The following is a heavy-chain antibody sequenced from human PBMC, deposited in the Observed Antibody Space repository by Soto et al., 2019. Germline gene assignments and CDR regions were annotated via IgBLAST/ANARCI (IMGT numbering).Heavy chain of an antibody. D-gene: IGHD2-2*01. J-gene: IGHJ3*02. CDR1: GDSVSSNSAA. Sequence: LNCAISGDSVSSNSAAWNWIRQSPWRGLEWLGRTYYRSKWYNDYAVSAKSRITINPDTSKNQFSLQLNSVTPEDTAVYYCARVWRYCSSTSCSAFDIWGQGTMVTVSS. V-gene: IGHV6-1*01. CDR3: ARVWRYCSSTSCSAFDI. CDR2: TYYRSKWYN.